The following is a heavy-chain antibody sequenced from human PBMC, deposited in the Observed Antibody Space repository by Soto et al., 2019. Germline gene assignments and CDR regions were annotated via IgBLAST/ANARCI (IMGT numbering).Heavy chain of an antibody. D-gene: IGHD4-17*01. CDR2: IYYSGST. CDR3: ARSKVNTIYYYGMDV. Sequence: SETLSLTCTVSGGSISSYYWTWIRQPPGKGLEWIGYIYYSGSTYYNPSLKSRVTISVDTSKNQFSLRLNSVTAADTAVYYCARSKVNTIYYYGMDVWGQGTTVTVSS. V-gene: IGHV4-59*01. J-gene: IGHJ6*02. CDR1: GGSISSYY.